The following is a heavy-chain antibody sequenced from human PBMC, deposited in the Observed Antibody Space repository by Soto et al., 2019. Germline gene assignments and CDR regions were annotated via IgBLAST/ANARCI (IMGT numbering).Heavy chain of an antibody. J-gene: IGHJ4*02. V-gene: IGHV4-31*03. CDR1: GGSISSGGYY. D-gene: IGHD4-17*01. CDR2: IYYSGST. CDR3: ASFSTANLRWSEPWVY. Sequence: QVQLQESGPGLVKPSQTLSLTCTVSGGSISSGGYYWSWIRQHPGKGLEWIGYIYYSGSTYYNPSLRSRLTISVDPSKNQFSLKRSSVAAADPAVYYCASFSTANLRWSEPWVYWGQGTLVTVS.